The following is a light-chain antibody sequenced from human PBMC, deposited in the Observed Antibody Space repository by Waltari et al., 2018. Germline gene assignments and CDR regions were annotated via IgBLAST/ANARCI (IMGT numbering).Light chain of an antibody. CDR2: DVS. CDR3: CSYAGEYIWV. J-gene: IGLJ2*01. Sequence: QSNLTHPPQVSGSPRQWLPISSTGPTINLVPSYQAPWYQQHPGKAPKMMISDVSQRPSGVPDRFSGSKSDNTASLTISGLQAEDEADYYCCSYAGEYIWVFGGGTKLTVL. CDR1: TINLVPSYQ. V-gene: IGLV2-11*01.